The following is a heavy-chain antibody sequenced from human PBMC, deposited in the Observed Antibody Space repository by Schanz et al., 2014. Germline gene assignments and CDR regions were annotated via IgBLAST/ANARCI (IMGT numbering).Heavy chain of an antibody. Sequence: EVQLVESGGGLIQPGGSLRLSCAASGFTVSSNYMSWVRQAPGKGLEWVSVIYSGGSTYYADSVKGRFTISRDDAKNSHYLQMNSLRVEDTAVFYCVKIGYTHWSLDDWGQGILVTVSS. CDR2: IYSGGST. D-gene: IGHD6-13*01. J-gene: IGHJ4*02. V-gene: IGHV3-53*01. CDR3: VKIGYTHWSLDD. CDR1: GFTVSSNY.